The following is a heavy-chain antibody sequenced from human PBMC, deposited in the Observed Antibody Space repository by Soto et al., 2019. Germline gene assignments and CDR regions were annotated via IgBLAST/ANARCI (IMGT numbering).Heavy chain of an antibody. CDR1: GFTFGGYG. J-gene: IGHJ4*02. CDR3: VRDAVGATPYFGYLDY. CDR2: IWNDGSKK. D-gene: IGHD1-26*01. V-gene: IGHV3-33*01. Sequence: GGSLRLSCEASGFTFGGYGMHWVRQAPGKGLEWVAIIWNDGSKKYYADSVKGRFTISRDNSRDTLYLEMNSLRAEDTSVYYCVRDAVGATPYFGYLDYWGQGSQVTVSS.